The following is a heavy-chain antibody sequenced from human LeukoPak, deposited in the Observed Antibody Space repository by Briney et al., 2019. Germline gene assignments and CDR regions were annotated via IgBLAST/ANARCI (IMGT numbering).Heavy chain of an antibody. CDR2: IYYSGST. V-gene: IGHV4-59*12. Sequence: SETLSLTCTVSGGSISSYYWSWIRQPPGKGLEWIGYIYYSGSTNYNPSLKSRVTISVDTSRNQFSLRLTSVTAADTAVYYCTRSGLTGMRKYPRADYYYYGMDVWGQGTAVTVSS. CDR1: GGSISSYY. J-gene: IGHJ6*02. D-gene: IGHD1-14*01. CDR3: TRSGLTGMRKYPRADYYYYGMDV.